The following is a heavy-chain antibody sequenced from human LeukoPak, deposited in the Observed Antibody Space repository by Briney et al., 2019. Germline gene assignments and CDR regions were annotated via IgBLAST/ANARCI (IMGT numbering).Heavy chain of an antibody. D-gene: IGHD2-2*01. Sequence: GGSLRLSCAASGFTFSDYYMSWIRQAPGKGLEWVSYISSSGSTIYYADSVKGRFTISRDNAKNSLYLQMNSLRAEDTAVYYCARDRGYCSSTSCPNWFDPWGQGTLVTVSS. V-gene: IGHV3-11*01. CDR2: ISSSGSTI. CDR1: GFTFSDYY. CDR3: ARDRGYCSSTSCPNWFDP. J-gene: IGHJ5*02.